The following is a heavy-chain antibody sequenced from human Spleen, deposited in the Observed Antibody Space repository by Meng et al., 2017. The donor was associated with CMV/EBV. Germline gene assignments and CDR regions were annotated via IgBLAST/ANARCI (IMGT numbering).Heavy chain of an antibody. Sequence: SGFTFSSDAMSWVRQAPGKGLEWVSAISGSGGSVYYADSVKGRFTISRDNSKNTLYLQMNSLRAGDTAVYYCAKLGGIMLTFGGVIVLWGQGTLVTVSS. D-gene: IGHD3-16*01. V-gene: IGHV3-23*01. CDR2: ISGSGGSV. J-gene: IGHJ5*02. CDR1: GFTFSSDA. CDR3: AKLGGIMLTFGGVIVL.